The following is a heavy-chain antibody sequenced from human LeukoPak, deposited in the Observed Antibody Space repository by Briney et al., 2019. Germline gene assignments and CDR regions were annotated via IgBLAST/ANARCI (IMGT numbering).Heavy chain of an antibody. Sequence: SETLSLTCTVSGGSISSSSYFWGWIRQPPGKGLEWIGSIYYSGSTHYNPSLKSRVTISVDTSKNQFSLKLSSVPAADTAVYYCAASSSTSYLWDYGMDVWGQGTTVTVSS. CDR2: IYYSGST. J-gene: IGHJ6*02. CDR1: GGSISSSSYF. D-gene: IGHD2-2*01. V-gene: IGHV4-39*01. CDR3: AASSSTSYLWDYGMDV.